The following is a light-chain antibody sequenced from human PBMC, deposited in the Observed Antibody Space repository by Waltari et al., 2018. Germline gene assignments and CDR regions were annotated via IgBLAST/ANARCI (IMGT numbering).Light chain of an antibody. CDR2: SAS. CDR3: QQGNTSPPT. Sequence: DIQITPSPSSVSASVREKVTITCRASQDISSWLAWYQQKPGKAPNLLIYSASTLQSGVPSRFSGSGSGTDFTLNINNLQSEDFATYFCQQGNTSPPTFGQGTKVEFK. J-gene: IGKJ1*01. CDR1: QDISSW. V-gene: IGKV1-12*01.